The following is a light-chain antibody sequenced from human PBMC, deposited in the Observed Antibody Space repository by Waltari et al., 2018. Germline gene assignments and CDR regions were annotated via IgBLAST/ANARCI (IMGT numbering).Light chain of an antibody. Sequence: SYELTQPPSVSVSLGQMARITCSGEALPKTYAYWYQQKPGQFPVLVIYKDSERPSGIPERFSGSSSGTRVTLTISGVQAEDEADYYCLSADSSGTYVVFGGGTKLTVL. CDR2: KDS. CDR3: LSADSSGTYVV. V-gene: IGLV3-16*01. J-gene: IGLJ2*01. CDR1: ALPKTY.